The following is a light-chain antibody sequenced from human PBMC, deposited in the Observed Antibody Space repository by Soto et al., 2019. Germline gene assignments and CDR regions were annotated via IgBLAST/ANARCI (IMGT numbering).Light chain of an antibody. Sequence: QSALTQPASVSGSPGQSITISCTGTSSDVGAYNYVSWYQQHPGKAPKLMIYDVSIRPSGVSTRFSGSKSGNTASLTISGLQDEDEADYYCISYTANSLLFGGGTKLTVL. J-gene: IGLJ2*01. CDR2: DVS. CDR3: ISYTANSLL. CDR1: SSDVGAYNY. V-gene: IGLV2-14*03.